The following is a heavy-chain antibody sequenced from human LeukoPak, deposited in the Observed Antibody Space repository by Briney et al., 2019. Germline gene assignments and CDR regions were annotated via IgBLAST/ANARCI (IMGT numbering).Heavy chain of an antibody. Sequence: GGSLRLSCAASRFMFSNYAMNWVRQAPGKGLEWVSCISNSGGTTYYADSVKGRFTISRDDSKKTLYLQMNSLRVEDTAVYYCVREEGYWGQGTLVTVSS. CDR3: VREEGY. CDR2: ISNSGGTT. CDR1: RFMFSNYA. J-gene: IGHJ4*02. V-gene: IGHV3-23*01.